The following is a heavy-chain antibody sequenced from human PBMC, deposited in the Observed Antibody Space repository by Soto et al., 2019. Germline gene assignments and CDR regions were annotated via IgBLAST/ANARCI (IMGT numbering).Heavy chain of an antibody. Sequence: EVQLVESGGGLVQPGRSLRLSCAASGFTFDDYAMHWVRQAPGKGLEWVSGISWNSGSIGYADSVKGRFTISRDNAKNYLYLQMNSLRAEDTALYYCAKDVVGATILDAFDIWGQGTMVTVSS. CDR1: GFTFDDYA. CDR3: AKDVVGATILDAFDI. V-gene: IGHV3-9*01. D-gene: IGHD1-26*01. CDR2: ISWNSGSI. J-gene: IGHJ3*02.